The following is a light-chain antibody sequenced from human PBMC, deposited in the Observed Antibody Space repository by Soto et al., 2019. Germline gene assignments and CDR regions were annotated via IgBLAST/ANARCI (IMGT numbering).Light chain of an antibody. J-gene: IGLJ1*01. CDR3: SSYTTSTTYV. Sequence: QSALTQPAYVSGSPGQSIAISCTGTSSDVGAYNYVSWFQQHPGKAPKLIIYDVGSRPSGVSNRFSGSKSGNTASLTISGLQAEDEADYYCSSYTTSTTYVFGTGTKLTVL. V-gene: IGLV2-14*03. CDR1: SSDVGAYNY. CDR2: DVG.